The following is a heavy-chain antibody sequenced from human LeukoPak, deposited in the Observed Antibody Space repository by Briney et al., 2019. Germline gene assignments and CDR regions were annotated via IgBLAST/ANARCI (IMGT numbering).Heavy chain of an antibody. CDR3: AEESNVDTAMVVELDY. Sequence: GGSLRLSCAASGFTFSSYAMSWVRQAPGKGLEWVSAISGSGGSTYYADSVKGRFTISRDNSKNTLYLQMNSLRAEGTAVYYCAEESNVDTAMVVELDYWGQGTLVTVSS. D-gene: IGHD5-18*01. CDR1: GFTFSSYA. CDR2: ISGSGGST. J-gene: IGHJ4*02. V-gene: IGHV3-23*01.